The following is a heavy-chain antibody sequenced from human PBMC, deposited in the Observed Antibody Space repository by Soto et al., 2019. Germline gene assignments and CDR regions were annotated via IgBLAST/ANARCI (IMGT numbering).Heavy chain of an antibody. J-gene: IGHJ4*02. CDR2: IYYSGIT. CDR1: GGSISSGGYY. CDR3: AREEVGYDSSGYVMIWYFDY. Sequence: SETLSLTCTVSGGSISSGGYYWSWIRQLPGKGLEWIGYIYYSGITYYNPSLKSRVTISVDTSKNQFSLKLSSVTAADTAVYYCAREEVGYDSSGYVMIWYFDYWGQGTLVTVS. D-gene: IGHD3-22*01. V-gene: IGHV4-31*03.